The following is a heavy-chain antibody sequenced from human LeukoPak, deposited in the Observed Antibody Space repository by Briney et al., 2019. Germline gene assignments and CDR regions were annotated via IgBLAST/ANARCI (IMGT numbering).Heavy chain of an antibody. Sequence: GGSLRLSCAASGFTFSSYEMTWVRQAPGKGLEWVSYISSSGTTIYYADSVKGRFTISRDNAKNSLYLQMNSLRAEDTAVYYCARDNYDSSTPYYFDYWGQGTLVTVSS. CDR3: ARDNYDSSTPYYFDY. J-gene: IGHJ4*02. CDR2: ISSSGTTI. D-gene: IGHD3-22*01. V-gene: IGHV3-48*03. CDR1: GFTFSSYE.